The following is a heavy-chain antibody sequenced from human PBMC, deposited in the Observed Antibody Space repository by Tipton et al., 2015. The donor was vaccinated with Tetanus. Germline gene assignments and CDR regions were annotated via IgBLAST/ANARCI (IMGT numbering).Heavy chain of an antibody. J-gene: IGHJ2*01. Sequence: TLSLTCTVSRGSISSGTFYWDWIRQPPGKGLEWIGNIYYNGNTLENPSLKGRVTLSLDKSKNQFSLKLSSVTAADTAVHYCARDPAVLRFLEWLPDWYFALWGRGTLVTVSS. V-gene: IGHV4-39*07. CDR2: IYYNGNT. D-gene: IGHD3-3*01. CDR3: ARDPAVLRFLEWLPDWYFAL. CDR1: RGSISSGTFY.